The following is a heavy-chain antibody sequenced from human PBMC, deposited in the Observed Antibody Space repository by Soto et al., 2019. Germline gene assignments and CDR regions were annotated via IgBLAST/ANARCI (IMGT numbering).Heavy chain of an antibody. J-gene: IGHJ6*02. V-gene: IGHV3-74*01. CDR2: IKGDGSST. Sequence: GGSLRLSCAPSGFTLSTYWMHWVRQVPGKGLVWVSRIKGDGSSTSQAGSLEGRFTISRDNAKNTLYLQMNSLRAEDTAVYYCARGVKAIYDMDVWGQGTTVTVSS. CDR1: GFTLSTYW. CDR3: ARGVKAIYDMDV. D-gene: IGHD2-21*01.